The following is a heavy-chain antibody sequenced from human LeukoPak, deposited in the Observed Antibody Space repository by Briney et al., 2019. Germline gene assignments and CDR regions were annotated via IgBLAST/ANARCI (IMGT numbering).Heavy chain of an antibody. CDR2: IWYDGSNK. D-gene: IGHD4-17*01. Sequence: PGRSLRLSCAASGFTFSSYGMHWVRQAPGKGLEWVAVIWYDGSNKYYADSVKGRFTISRDNSKNTLYLQMNSLRAEDTAVYYCARDRPETTRDFDYWGQGTLVTVSS. CDR3: ARDRPETTRDFDY. CDR1: GFTFSSYG. V-gene: IGHV3-33*01. J-gene: IGHJ4*02.